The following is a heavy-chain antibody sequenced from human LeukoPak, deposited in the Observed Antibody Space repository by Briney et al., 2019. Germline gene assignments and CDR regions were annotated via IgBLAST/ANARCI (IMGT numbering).Heavy chain of an antibody. J-gene: IGHJ2*01. CDR1: GGSISSGGYY. Sequence: SETLSFTCTVSGGSISSGGYYWSWIRQHPGKGLEWIGYIYYSGSTYYNPSLKSRVTISVDTSKNQFSLKLSSVTAADTAVYYCATIPPNYYYDSSGSRYFDLWGRGTLVTVSS. CDR2: IYYSGST. D-gene: IGHD3-22*01. V-gene: IGHV4-31*03. CDR3: ATIPPNYYYDSSGSRYFDL.